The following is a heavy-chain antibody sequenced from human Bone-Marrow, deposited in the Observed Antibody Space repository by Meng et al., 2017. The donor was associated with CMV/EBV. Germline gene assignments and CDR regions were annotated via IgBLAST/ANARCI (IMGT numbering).Heavy chain of an antibody. V-gene: IGHV3-15*05. CDR1: GFTFSNAW. D-gene: IGHD2-2*01. J-gene: IGHJ5*02. Sequence: GESLKISCAASGFTFSNAWMSWVRQAPGKGLEWVGRIKSKTDGGTTDYAAPVKGRFTISRDDSKNTLYLQMNSLRAEDTAVYYCARRGCSSTSCYEGIPWGQGTLVAVSS. CDR2: IKSKTDGGTT. CDR3: ARRGCSSTSCYEGIP.